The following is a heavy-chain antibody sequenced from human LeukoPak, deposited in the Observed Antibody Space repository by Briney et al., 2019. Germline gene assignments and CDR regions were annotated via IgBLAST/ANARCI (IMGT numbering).Heavy chain of an antibody. Sequence: GGSLRLSCAASGFTFSSYAMSWVRQAPGKGLEWVSAISGSGGSTYYADSVKGRFTISRDSSKNTLYLQMNSLRAEDTAVYYCAKDLSSSWYLDAFDIWGQGTMVTVSS. CDR3: AKDLSSSWYLDAFDI. CDR2: ISGSGGST. CDR1: GFTFSSYA. J-gene: IGHJ3*02. V-gene: IGHV3-23*01. D-gene: IGHD6-13*01.